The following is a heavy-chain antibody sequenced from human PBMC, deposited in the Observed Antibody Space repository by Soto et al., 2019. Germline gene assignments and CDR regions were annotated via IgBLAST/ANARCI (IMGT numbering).Heavy chain of an antibody. CDR1: GGSFSGYY. J-gene: IGHJ5*02. Sequence: SETLSLTCAVYGGSFSGYYWSWIRQPPGKGLEWIGEINHSGSTNYNPSLKSRVTISVDTSKNQFSLKLSSVTAADTAVYYCARELGGIYGSGSYYSPWGQGTLVTSPQ. D-gene: IGHD3-10*01. CDR2: INHSGST. CDR3: ARELGGIYGSGSYYSP. V-gene: IGHV4-34*01.